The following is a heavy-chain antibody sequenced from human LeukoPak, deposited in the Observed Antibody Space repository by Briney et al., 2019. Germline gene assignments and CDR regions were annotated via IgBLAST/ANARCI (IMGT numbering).Heavy chain of an antibody. J-gene: IGHJ4*02. D-gene: IGHD6-25*01. CDR1: GGSISIISSSTYY. CDR2: LYYGENS. V-gene: IGHV4-39*01. Sequence: PSETLSLTCTVSGGSISIISSSTYYWGWIRQAPGKGLEWIGSLYYGENSHYNPSLKSRATLSVDTSNNQFSLKLTSVTAADAAVYFCARQLPTAAADTRGYFDYWGQGTVVNVSS. CDR3: ARQLPTAAADTRGYFDY.